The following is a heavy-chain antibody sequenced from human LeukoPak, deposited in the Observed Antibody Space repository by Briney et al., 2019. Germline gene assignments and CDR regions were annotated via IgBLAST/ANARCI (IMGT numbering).Heavy chain of an antibody. D-gene: IGHD3-22*01. Sequence: PSETLSLTCTVSGGSISSSSYYWGWIRQPPGKGLEWIGSIYYSGGTYYNPSLKSRVTISVDTSKNQFSLKLSSVTAADTAVYYCARTYYYDSYYFDYWGQGTLVTVSS. CDR3: ARTYYYDSYYFDY. V-gene: IGHV4-39*01. CDR2: IYYSGGT. CDR1: GGSISSSSYY. J-gene: IGHJ4*02.